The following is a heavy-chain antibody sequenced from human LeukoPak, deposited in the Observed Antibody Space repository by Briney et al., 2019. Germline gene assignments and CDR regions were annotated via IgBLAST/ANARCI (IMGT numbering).Heavy chain of an antibody. CDR3: ARDLGTIAARPYYYGMDV. CDR2: INSGGST. Sequence: GGSLRLSCAASGFTVSSNYMSWVRQAPGKGLEWVSVINSGGSTYYADSVKGRFTISRDNSKNTLYLQMNSLRAEDTAVYYCARDLGTIAARPYYYGMDVWGQGTTVTVSS. V-gene: IGHV3-66*01. J-gene: IGHJ6*02. D-gene: IGHD6-6*01. CDR1: GFTVSSNY.